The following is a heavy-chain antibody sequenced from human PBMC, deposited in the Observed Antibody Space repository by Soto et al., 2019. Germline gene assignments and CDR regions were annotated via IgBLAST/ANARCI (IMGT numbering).Heavy chain of an antibody. J-gene: IGHJ5*02. CDR3: ANRRRWSSSWDSGWFDP. CDR2: IYWDDDK. CDR1: GFSLSTSGVG. Sequence: QITLKESGPTRVKPTQTLALTCSFSGFSLSTSGVGVGWIRQSPGKALEWLAVIYWDDDKRYSPSLRSRLTITKDTSKNHVVLLMTNMDPVDTGTYYCANRRRWSSSWDSGWFDPWGQGTLVTVSS. D-gene: IGHD3-10*01. V-gene: IGHV2-5*02.